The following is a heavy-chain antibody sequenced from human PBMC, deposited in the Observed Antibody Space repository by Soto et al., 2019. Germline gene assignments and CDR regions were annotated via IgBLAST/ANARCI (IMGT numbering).Heavy chain of an antibody. J-gene: IGHJ4*02. V-gene: IGHV3-23*01. CDR1: GFTFSSYA. CDR2: TTTGGST. Sequence: EVQLLESGGGLVQPGGSLRLSCAASGFTFSSYAMSWVRQAPGKGLEWVLSTTTGGSTYYADSVKGRFTISRDNSMNTLYLQMSSLGADDTAVYYCAKGDPWINLWWAFDYWGQGTLVTASS. CDR3: AKGDPWINLWWAFDY. D-gene: IGHD5-18*01.